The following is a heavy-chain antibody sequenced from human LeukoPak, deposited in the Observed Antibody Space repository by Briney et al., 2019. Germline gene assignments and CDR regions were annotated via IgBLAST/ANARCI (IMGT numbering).Heavy chain of an antibody. CDR1: GGSFSGYY. V-gene: IGHV4-34*01. D-gene: IGHD3-10*01. J-gene: IGHJ5*02. CDR3: ARQRHTLDVLLWFGELFWFDP. Sequence: SETLSLTCAVYGGSFSGYYWSWIRQPPGKGLEWIGEINHSGSTNYNPSLKSRVTISVDTSKNQFSLKLSSVTAADTTVYYCARQRHTLDVLLWFGELFWFDPWGQGTLVAVSS. CDR2: INHSGST.